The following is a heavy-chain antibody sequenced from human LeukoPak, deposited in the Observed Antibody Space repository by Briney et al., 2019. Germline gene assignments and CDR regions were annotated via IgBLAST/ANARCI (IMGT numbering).Heavy chain of an antibody. CDR3: ARVLFNSGYIY. D-gene: IGHD3-9*01. V-gene: IGHV1-2*02. Sequence: ASVRVSCKASGSTFTGAYMHWVRQAPGQGLEWMGWINPNSGETKFAQKFQGRVTLTRDTSISTPYMDLGGLTSDDTAVYYCARVLFNSGYIYWGQGSLVTVSS. CDR1: GSTFTGAY. CDR2: INPNSGET. J-gene: IGHJ1*01.